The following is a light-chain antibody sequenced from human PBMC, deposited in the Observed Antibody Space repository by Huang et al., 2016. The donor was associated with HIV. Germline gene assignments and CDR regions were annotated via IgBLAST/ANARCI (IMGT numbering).Light chain of an antibody. J-gene: IGKJ1*01. Sequence: DIVMTQSPDSLAVSLGERATINCKSSQTILYNTNNKNYVAWYQKKVGQPPKLLIYWASTRESGVPDRFSGSGSGTDFTLTITSLQAEDVAVYYCQQYFDSPRTFGQGTKVEIK. V-gene: IGKV4-1*01. CDR1: QTILYNTNNKNY. CDR2: WAS. CDR3: QQYFDSPRT.